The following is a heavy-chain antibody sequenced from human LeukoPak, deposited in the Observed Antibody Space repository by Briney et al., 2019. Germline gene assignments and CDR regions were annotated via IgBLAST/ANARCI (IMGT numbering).Heavy chain of an antibody. CDR3: ARRDTTGWYHHFDY. V-gene: IGHV3-53*01. J-gene: IGHJ4*02. CDR2: LYNGGGA. D-gene: IGHD6-19*01. Sequence: GGYLRFSCAASGFTGSSNSMTWVRQAPGKGLEWVSILYNGGGANYADSVKGRFTISRDNSRNALFLQMNSLGVEDRAVYYCARRDTTGWYHHFDYWGQGTLVTVSS. CDR1: GFTGSSNS.